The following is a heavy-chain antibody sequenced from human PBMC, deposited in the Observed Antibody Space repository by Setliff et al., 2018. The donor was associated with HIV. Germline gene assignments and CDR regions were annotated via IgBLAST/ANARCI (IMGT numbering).Heavy chain of an antibody. D-gene: IGHD3-10*01. J-gene: IGHJ4*02. CDR2: VSRDSNNI. Sequence: GGSLRLSCAASGFTFSTYAMNWVRQTSGKGLEWVAYVSRDSNNIYYADSVKGRFTISRDNARNSLYLQMISLTAADTAVYYCGRARSNWFNTRPYYFEAWGQGTLVTVSS. V-gene: IGHV3-48*01. CDR3: GRARSNWFNTRPYYFEA. CDR1: GFTFSTYA.